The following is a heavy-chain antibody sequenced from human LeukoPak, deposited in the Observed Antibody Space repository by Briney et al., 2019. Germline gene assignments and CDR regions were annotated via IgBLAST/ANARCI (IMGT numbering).Heavy chain of an antibody. Sequence: GGSLRLSCAASGFTFSSYAMHWVRQAPGKGLEWVAVISYDGSNKYYADSVKGRFTISRGNSKNTLYLQMNSLRAEDTAVYYCARDNNDILTGYIDYWGQGTLVTVSS. D-gene: IGHD3-9*01. J-gene: IGHJ4*02. V-gene: IGHV3-30*04. CDR3: ARDNNDILTGYIDY. CDR2: ISYDGSNK. CDR1: GFTFSSYA.